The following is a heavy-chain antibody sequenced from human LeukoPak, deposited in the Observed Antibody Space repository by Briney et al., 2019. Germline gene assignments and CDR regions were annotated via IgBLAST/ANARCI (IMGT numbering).Heavy chain of an antibody. CDR1: GGSISSGGYY. J-gene: IGHJ4*02. V-gene: IGHV4-31*03. D-gene: IGHD2-2*01. CDR2: IYYSGST. CDR3: ARASSTRLDY. Sequence: PSETLSLTCTVSGGSISSGGYYCSWIRQHPGKGLEWIGYIYYSGSTYYNPSLKSRVTISVDTSKNQFSLKLSSVTAADTAVYYCARASSTRLDYWGQGTLVTVSS.